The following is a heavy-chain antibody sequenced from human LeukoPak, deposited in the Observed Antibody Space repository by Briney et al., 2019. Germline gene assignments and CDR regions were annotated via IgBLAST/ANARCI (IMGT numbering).Heavy chain of an antibody. J-gene: IGHJ4*02. V-gene: IGHV3-33*01. CDR1: GFTFSSYG. Sequence: PGGSLGLSCAASGFTFSSYGMHWVRQAPGKGLEWVAIIWYDGTNKYYADSVRGRFTISRDNSKNTLYLQMNSLRAEDTAVYYCARGGSGYSSSSPDDYWGQGTLVTVSS. CDR3: ARGGSGYSSSSPDDY. D-gene: IGHD6-6*01. CDR2: IWYDGTNK.